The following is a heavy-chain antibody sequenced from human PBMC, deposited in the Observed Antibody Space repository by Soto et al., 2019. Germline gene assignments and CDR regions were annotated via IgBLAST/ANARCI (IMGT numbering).Heavy chain of an antibody. CDR1: GYTFTSNG. CDR3: ARSQALDN. V-gene: IGHV5-51*01. J-gene: IGHJ4*01. Sequence: PGESLEISCKVSGYTFTSNGIAWVRQMPGKSLEWMGIIYPGDSDIRYSPSFEGRVTISADKSLSTAYLQLTSLKASDTAIYYCARSQALDNWGHGTLVTVSS. CDR2: IYPGDSDI.